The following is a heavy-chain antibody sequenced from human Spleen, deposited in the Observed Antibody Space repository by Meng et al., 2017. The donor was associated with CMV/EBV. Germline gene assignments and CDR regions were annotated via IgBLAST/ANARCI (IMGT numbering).Heavy chain of an antibody. CDR2: ISYDGSNK. V-gene: IGHV3-30-3*01. Sequence: QVQLVESGGGVVQPGSSLRLSCAASGFTFSSYAMHWVRQAPGKGLEWVAVISYDGSNKYYADSVKGRFTISRDNSKNTLYLQMNSLRAEDTAVYYCARADYYDSSGYSYWGQGTLVTVSS. CDR1: GFTFSSYA. J-gene: IGHJ4*02. CDR3: ARADYYDSSGYSY. D-gene: IGHD3-22*01.